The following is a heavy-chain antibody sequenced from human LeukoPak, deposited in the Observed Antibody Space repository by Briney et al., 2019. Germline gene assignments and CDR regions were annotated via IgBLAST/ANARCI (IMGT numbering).Heavy chain of an antibody. CDR1: GYTFTSYG. V-gene: IGHV1-18*01. CDR2: ISAYNGNT. CDR3: ARDQNYDFWSGRNWFDP. J-gene: IGHJ5*02. Sequence: ASVKVSCKASGYTFTSYGISWVRQAPGQGLEWMGWISAYNGNTNYAQKLQGRVTMTTDTSTSTAYMELRSLRSDDTAVYYCARDQNYDFWSGRNWFDPWGQGTLVTVSS. D-gene: IGHD3-3*01.